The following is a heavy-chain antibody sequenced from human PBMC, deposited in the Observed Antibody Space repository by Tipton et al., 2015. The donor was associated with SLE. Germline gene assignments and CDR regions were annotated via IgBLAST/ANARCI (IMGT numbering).Heavy chain of an antibody. Sequence: QLVQSGPEVKKPGASVKVSGKASGYTFTSYAMHWVRQAPGQRLAWMGWINAGNGNTKYSQKFQVRVTITRDTSASTAYMELSSLRSEGTAVYYCAREVVVVVEASSYGMDVWGQGTTVTVSS. V-gene: IGHV1-3*01. CDR3: AREVVVVVEASSYGMDV. CDR1: GYTFTSYA. CDR2: INAGNGNT. J-gene: IGHJ6*02. D-gene: IGHD2-15*01.